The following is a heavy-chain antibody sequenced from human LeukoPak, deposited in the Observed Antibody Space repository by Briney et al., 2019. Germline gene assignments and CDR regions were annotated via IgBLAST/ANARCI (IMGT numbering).Heavy chain of an antibody. CDR2: IIPIFGTA. CDR3: ATTNDYSNYFDY. V-gene: IGHV1-69*05. D-gene: IGHD4-11*01. Sequence: ASVKVSCKASGGTFSSYAISWVRQAPGQGLEWMGGIIPIFGTANYAQKFQGRVTITTDESTSTAYMELSSLRSEDTAVYYCATTNDYSNYFDYWGQGTLVTVSS. J-gene: IGHJ4*02. CDR1: GGTFSSYA.